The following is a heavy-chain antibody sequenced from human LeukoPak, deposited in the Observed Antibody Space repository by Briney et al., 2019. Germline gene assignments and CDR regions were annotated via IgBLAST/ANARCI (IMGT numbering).Heavy chain of an antibody. CDR2: IDFNGNA. Sequence: MASETLSLTCSVSGDSISRSSNYWGWIRQPPGKGLEWIASIDFNGNAEYNPSLKSRVTISVDTSKNQFSLKVTSLTTTDTAVYHCARGPYDYVWGSYRYFFPYFDYWGQGTLVTVSS. CDR1: GDSISRSSNY. D-gene: IGHD3-16*02. V-gene: IGHV4-39*01. CDR3: ARGPYDYVWGSYRYFFPYFDY. J-gene: IGHJ4*02.